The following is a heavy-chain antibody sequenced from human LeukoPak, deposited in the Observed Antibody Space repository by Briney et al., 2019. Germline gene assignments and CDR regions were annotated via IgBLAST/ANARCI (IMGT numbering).Heavy chain of an antibody. D-gene: IGHD5-18*01. CDR1: GFTFSTYA. CDR2: ISGRGDNT. CDR3: ARDRWGYSYGGY. Sequence: GGSLRLSCEASGFTFSTYAMSWVRQAPGKGLEWVSGISGRGDNTYNADSVKGRFTISRDNSKNTLYLQMNSLRAEDTAVYYCARDRWGYSYGGYWGQGTLVTVSS. J-gene: IGHJ4*02. V-gene: IGHV3-23*01.